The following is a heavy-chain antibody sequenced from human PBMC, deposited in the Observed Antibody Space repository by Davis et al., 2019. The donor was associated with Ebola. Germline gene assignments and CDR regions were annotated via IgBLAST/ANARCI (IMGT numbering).Heavy chain of an antibody. V-gene: IGHV4-34*01. CDR1: GGSFSGYY. J-gene: IGHJ4*02. CDR2: INHSGST. Sequence: SETLSLTCAVYGGSFSGYYWSWIRQPPGKGLEWIGEINHSGSTNYNPSLKSRVTMSIDTSKNRFSLTLSSVTAADTAVYYCARQVGYSSEFFDYWGQGTLVTVSS. CDR3: ARQVGYSSEFFDY. D-gene: IGHD6-19*01.